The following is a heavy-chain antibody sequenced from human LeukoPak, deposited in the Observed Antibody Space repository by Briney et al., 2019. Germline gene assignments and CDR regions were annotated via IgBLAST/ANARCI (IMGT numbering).Heavy chain of an antibody. J-gene: IGHJ4*02. CDR1: GFTFSSYA. D-gene: IGHD5-12*01. Sequence: PGGSLRLSCAASGFTFSSYAMSWVRQAPVKGLEWVSSISSSSSYIYYADSVKGRFTISRDNAKNSLYLQMNSLRAEDTAVYYCAREAGGYEFDYWGQGTLVTVSS. CDR2: ISSSSSYI. CDR3: AREAGGYEFDY. V-gene: IGHV3-21*01.